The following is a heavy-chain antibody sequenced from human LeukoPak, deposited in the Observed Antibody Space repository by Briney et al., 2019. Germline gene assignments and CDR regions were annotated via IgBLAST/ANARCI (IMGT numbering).Heavy chain of an antibody. CDR2: ISGSGGST. CDR3: AKEHYDSSGYYYRYFQH. Sequence: GGSLTLSCAASGFSFSNYAMNWVRQAPGKGLEWVSVISGSGGSTYYADSVKGRFTISRDNSKNTLYLEMNSLRAEDTAVYYCAKEHYDSSGYYYRYFQHWGQGTLVSVSS. D-gene: IGHD3-22*01. J-gene: IGHJ1*01. V-gene: IGHV3-23*01. CDR1: GFSFSNYA.